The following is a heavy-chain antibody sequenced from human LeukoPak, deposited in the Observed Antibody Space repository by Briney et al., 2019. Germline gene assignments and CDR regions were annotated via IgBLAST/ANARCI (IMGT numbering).Heavy chain of an antibody. CDR2: IYYSGST. D-gene: IGHD6-13*01. CDR1: GGSISSSSYY. CDR3: ASRTRSSWYSDDY. J-gene: IGHJ4*02. Sequence: SETLSLTCTVSGGSISSSSYYWGWIRQPPGKGLEWIGSIYYSGSTYYNPSLKSRVTISVDTSKNQFSLKLSSVTAADTAVYYCASRTRSSWYSDDYWGQGTLVTVSS. V-gene: IGHV4-39*01.